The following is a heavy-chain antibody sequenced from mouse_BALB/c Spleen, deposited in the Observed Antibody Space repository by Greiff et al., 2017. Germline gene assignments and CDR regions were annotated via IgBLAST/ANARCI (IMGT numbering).Heavy chain of an antibody. Sequence: EVQLQQTGPELVKPGASVKISCKASGYSFTDYIMLWVKQSHGKSLEWIGNINPYYGSTSYNLKFKGKATLTVDKSSSTAYMQLNSLTSEDSAVYYCARGAYWGQGTLVTVSA. CDR1: GYSFTDYI. J-gene: IGHJ3*01. CDR2: INPYYGST. V-gene: IGHV1-39*01. CDR3: ARGAY.